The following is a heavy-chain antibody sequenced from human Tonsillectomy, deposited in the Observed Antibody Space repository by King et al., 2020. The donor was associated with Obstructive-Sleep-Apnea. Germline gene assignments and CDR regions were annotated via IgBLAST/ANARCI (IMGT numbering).Heavy chain of an antibody. D-gene: IGHD5-18*01. V-gene: IGHV3-21*01. CDR2: FSSSSSYM. J-gene: IGHJ3*02. CDR1: GFSFSSYS. CDR3: AREYTRGAFDI. Sequence: VQLVESGGGLVKPGGSLRLSCAASGFSFSSYSMNWVRQAPGKGLEWVSSFSSSSSYMYYADSVKGRFTIAKDNAKNSWYLQMNSLRAEDTAVYYCAREYTRGAFDIWGQGTMVTVSS.